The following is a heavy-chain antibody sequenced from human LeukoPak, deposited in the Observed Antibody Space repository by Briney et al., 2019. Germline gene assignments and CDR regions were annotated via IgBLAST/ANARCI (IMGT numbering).Heavy chain of an antibody. V-gene: IGHV4-34*01. CDR2: INHSGST. CDR3: ARGSRGIVVVPAAMRQRGWYFDL. CDR1: GGSFSGYY. J-gene: IGHJ2*01. Sequence: SETLSLTCAVYGGSFSGYYWSWIRQPPGKGLEWIGEINHSGSTNYNPSLKSRVTISVDTSKNQISLKLSSVTAADTAVYYCARGSRGIVVVPAAMRQRGWYFDLWGRGTLVTVSS. D-gene: IGHD2-2*01.